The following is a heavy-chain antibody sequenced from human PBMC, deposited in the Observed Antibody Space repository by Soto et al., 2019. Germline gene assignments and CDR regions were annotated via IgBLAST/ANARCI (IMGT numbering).Heavy chain of an antibody. J-gene: IGHJ5*02. V-gene: IGHV3-48*02. D-gene: IGHD3-10*01. CDR3: AREAYGSGSRLFDP. CDR2: VSSRSSTI. CDR1: GFTFSSYS. Sequence: GGSLRLSCAASGFTFSSYSMNWVRQAPGKGLEWVSYVSSRSSTIYYADSVKGRFTISRDNAKDSLYLQMISLRDEDTAVYYCAREAYGSGSRLFDPWGQGTLVTVSS.